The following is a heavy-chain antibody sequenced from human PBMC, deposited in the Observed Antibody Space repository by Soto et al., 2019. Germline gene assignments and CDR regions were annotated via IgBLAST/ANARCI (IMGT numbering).Heavy chain of an antibody. J-gene: IGHJ4*02. D-gene: IGHD6-19*01. V-gene: IGHV4-38-2*01. CDR1: DYSISRGYY. CDR3: ARARIVVAGIIVDS. Sequence: SDNLSLTCVVSDYSISRGYYWGWFRQPPGKGLEWIGSIYHSGNTYYNPSLTSRVTMSIDTSKNHFSLNLTSVTAADTAVYYCARARIVVAGIIVDSWAQGTLVTVSS. CDR2: IYHSGNT.